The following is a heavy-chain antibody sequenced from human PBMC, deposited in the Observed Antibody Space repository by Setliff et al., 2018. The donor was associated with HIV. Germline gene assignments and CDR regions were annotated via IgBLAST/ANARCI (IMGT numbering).Heavy chain of an antibody. D-gene: IGHD5-18*01. V-gene: IGHV3-21*01. Sequence: GGSLRLSCAASGFIFSSYTMNWVRQAPGKGLEWVSSISSSSYYIYYADSVKARFTISRDNAKNSLFMQMNSLRAEDTAVYYCESIELAAMVPVDYWGQGTLVTVSS. CDR3: ESIELAAMVPVDY. CDR1: GFIFSSYT. CDR2: ISSSSYYI. J-gene: IGHJ4*02.